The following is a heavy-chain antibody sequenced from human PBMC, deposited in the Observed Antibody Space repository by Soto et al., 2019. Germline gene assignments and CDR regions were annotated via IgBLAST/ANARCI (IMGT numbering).Heavy chain of an antibody. CDR3: ARSKWGLNYYNGMDV. CDR2: INPKTAAT. CDR1: GYSFSDYF. D-gene: IGHD1-26*01. V-gene: IGHV1-2*02. Sequence: ASVKVSCKPSGYSFSDYFIQWVRQAPGQGLERVAWINPKTAATNYAKKFQGRVSLTWGTSSTTAYMELTRLRPDDTAVYYCARSKWGLNYYNGMDVWGQGTTVTVSS. J-gene: IGHJ6*02.